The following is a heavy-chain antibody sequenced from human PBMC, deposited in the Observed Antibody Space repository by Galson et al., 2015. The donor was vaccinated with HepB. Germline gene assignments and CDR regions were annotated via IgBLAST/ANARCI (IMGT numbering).Heavy chain of an antibody. Sequence: CAISGDSVSSNSAAWSWIRQSPSRGLEWLGRTYYRSRWYNDYAVSVESRITINPDTSMNQFSLQLNSLTPEDTAVYYCARDHYYYDRGGSRISGTVLDIWGQGTMVTVSS. J-gene: IGHJ3*02. V-gene: IGHV6-1*01. CDR3: ARDHYYYDRGGSRISGTVLDI. CDR1: GDSVSSNSAA. D-gene: IGHD3-22*01. CDR2: TYYRSRWYN.